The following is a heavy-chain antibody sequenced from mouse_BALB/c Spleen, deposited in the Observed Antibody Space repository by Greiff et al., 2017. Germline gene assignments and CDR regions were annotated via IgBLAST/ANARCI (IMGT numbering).Heavy chain of an antibody. J-gene: IGHJ3*01. CDR1: GFNIKDTY. Sequence: EVQLQQSGAELVKPGASVKLSCTASGFNIKDTYMHWVKQRPEQGLEWIGRIDPANGNTKYDPKFQGKATITADTSSNTAYLQLSSLTSEDTAVYYCASLVSPAYWGQGTLVTVSA. CDR3: ASLVSPAY. CDR2: IDPANGNT. V-gene: IGHV14-3*02.